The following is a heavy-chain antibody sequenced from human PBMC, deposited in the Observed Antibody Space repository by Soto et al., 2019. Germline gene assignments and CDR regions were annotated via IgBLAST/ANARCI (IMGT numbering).Heavy chain of an antibody. CDR1: GGSMSNYY. V-gene: IGHV4-59*08. D-gene: IGHD5-12*01. J-gene: IGHJ4*02. Sequence: SETLSLTCTVSGGSMSNYYWSWIRQPPGKGLEWIGYIYYIGSTNYNPSLKSRSTISIDTSKNQFFLDVDSVTAADTAVYYCARLYTGYEAFDYWGQGTLVTVSS. CDR2: IYYIGST. CDR3: ARLYTGYEAFDY.